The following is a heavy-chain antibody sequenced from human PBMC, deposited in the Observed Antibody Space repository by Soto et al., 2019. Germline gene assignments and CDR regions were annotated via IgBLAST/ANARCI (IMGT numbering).Heavy chain of an antibody. J-gene: IGHJ2*01. V-gene: IGHV1-69*13. CDR1: AGTFSSYA. CDR3: ARDNGDWYFDL. CDR2: IIPIFGTA. Sequence: SVKVSCMASAGTFSSYAISSVRQAPGPGLEWMGGIIPIFGTANYAQRFQCRVTITADESTSTAYMELSSLRSEDTAVYYCARDNGDWYFDLWGRGTLVTVSS.